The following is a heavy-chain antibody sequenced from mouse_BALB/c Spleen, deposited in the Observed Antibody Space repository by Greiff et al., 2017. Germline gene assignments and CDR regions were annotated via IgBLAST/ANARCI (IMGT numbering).Heavy chain of an antibody. J-gene: IGHJ2*01. CDR3: ARYRHYFDY. D-gene: IGHD2-14*01. CDR1: GYSITSDYA. CDR2: ISYSGST. Sequence: VQLKESGPGLVKPSQSLSLTCTVTGYSITSDYAWNWIRQFPGNKLEWMGYISYSGSTSYNPSLKSRISITRDTSKNQFFLQLNSVTTEDTATYYCARYRHYFDYWGQGTTLTVSS. V-gene: IGHV3-2*02.